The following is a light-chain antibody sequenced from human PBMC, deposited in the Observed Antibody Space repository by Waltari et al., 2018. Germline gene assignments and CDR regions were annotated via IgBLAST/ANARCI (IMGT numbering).Light chain of an antibody. V-gene: IGKV3-15*01. J-gene: IGKJ4*01. CDR2: RAA. Sequence: EVVMTQSPAILSVSPGQRATLFCRASQSVSDDLAWYQPTSGQPPRLLIYRAAYRATGVPDRFSGSGSGTEFTLTINSLQSEDFAVYYCQQYNNWLTFGGGTKVEV. CDR1: QSVSDD. CDR3: QQYNNWLT.